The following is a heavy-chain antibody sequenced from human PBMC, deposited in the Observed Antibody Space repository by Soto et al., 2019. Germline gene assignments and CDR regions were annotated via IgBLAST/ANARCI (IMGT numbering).Heavy chain of an antibody. J-gene: IGHJ3*02. D-gene: IGHD2-2*01. CDR1: GYTFTSYG. Sequence: ASVKVSCKASGYTFTSYGISWVRQAPGQGLEWMGWISAYNGNTNYAQKLQGRVTMTTDTSTSTAYMELRSLRSDDMALYYCASGDSSSTSCYVPGASDIRRQGTIVTVSS. CDR3: ASGDSSSTSCYVPGASDI. V-gene: IGHV1-18*03. CDR2: ISAYNGNT.